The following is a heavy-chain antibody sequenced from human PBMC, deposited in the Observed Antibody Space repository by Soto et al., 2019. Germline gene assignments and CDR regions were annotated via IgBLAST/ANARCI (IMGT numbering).Heavy chain of an antibody. Sequence: PSQTLSLTCVISGDSVSSNSSAWNWVRQSPSRGLEWLGRTYYRSKWYNDYALSVKGRITINPDTSKNQFSLQLNSATPEDTAVYYCARDLPYFDGDCYSRWFDPWGQGTLVTVSS. CDR1: GDSVSSNSSA. V-gene: IGHV6-1*01. D-gene: IGHD2-21*02. J-gene: IGHJ5*02. CDR2: TYYRSKWYN. CDR3: ARDLPYFDGDCYSRWFDP.